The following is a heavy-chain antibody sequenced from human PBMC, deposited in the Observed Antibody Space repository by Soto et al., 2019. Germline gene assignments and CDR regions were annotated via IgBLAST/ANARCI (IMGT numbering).Heavy chain of an antibody. J-gene: IGHJ6*02. CDR2: ISGSGGST. V-gene: IGHV3-23*01. Sequence: EVPLLESGGGLVQPGGSLRLSCAASGFTFSSYAMSWVRQAPGKGLEWVSAISGSGGSTYYADSVKGRFTIARDNSKNTLYVQMNSLGAEGTAVYYWARHTVTTDYYYYYGMDVWGQGTTVTVSS. CDR3: ARHTVTTDYYYYYGMDV. D-gene: IGHD4-17*01. CDR1: GFTFSSYA.